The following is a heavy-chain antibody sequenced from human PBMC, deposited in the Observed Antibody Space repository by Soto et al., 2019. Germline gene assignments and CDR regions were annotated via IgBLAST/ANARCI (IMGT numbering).Heavy chain of an antibody. CDR3: VREGRGSFDF. CDR1: RYTLTELS. Sequence: GASVKVSCKVSRYTLTELSMHWVRQAPGKGLEWMGGFDPEDGETIYAQKFQGRVTMTEDTSTDTAYMELSSLTADDTAIYYCVREGRGSFDFWGRGTRVTVSS. V-gene: IGHV1-24*01. CDR2: FDPEDGET. J-gene: IGHJ3*01. D-gene: IGHD5-12*01.